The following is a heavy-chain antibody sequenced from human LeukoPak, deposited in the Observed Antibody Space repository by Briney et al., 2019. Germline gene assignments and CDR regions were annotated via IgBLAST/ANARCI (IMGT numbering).Heavy chain of an antibody. V-gene: IGHV4-61*02. D-gene: IGHD3-10*01. CDR2: IYSSGST. CDR3: ARSGQVLARFGETTLGRTAEYFQH. CDR1: GGSITSGSYY. J-gene: IGHJ1*01. Sequence: SETLSLTCAVSGGSITSGSYYWSWLRQPAGKGLEWIGRIYSSGSTSYNPSLTSRVTISVDTSKNQFSLKLSSVTAADTAVYYCARSGQVLARFGETTLGRTAEYFQHWGQAPWSPSPQ.